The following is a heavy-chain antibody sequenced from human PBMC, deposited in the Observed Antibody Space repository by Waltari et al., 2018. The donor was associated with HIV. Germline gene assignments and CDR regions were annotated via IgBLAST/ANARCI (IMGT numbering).Heavy chain of an antibody. Sequence: QVQFVESEGGVVQPGRCLRLSCAASGFDFHNFGIYWVRQAPGKGLEWVAYIRNDGTNKKNGDSVKGRFTIARDNSKNTVQLEMKSLRVEDTAVYYCAKDNGFGTYYYYHGMDVWGQGTAVTVSS. CDR3: AKDNGFGTYYYYHGMDV. CDR1: GFDFHNFG. J-gene: IGHJ6*02. V-gene: IGHV3-30*02. D-gene: IGHD1-1*01. CDR2: IRNDGTNK.